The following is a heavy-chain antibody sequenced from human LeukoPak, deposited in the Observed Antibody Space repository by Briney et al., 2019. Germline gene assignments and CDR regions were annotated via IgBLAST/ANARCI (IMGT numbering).Heavy chain of an antibody. J-gene: IGHJ4*02. V-gene: IGHV1-18*01. CDR1: SYTFSSSG. D-gene: IGHD3-22*01. Sequence: ASVKVSCKASSYTFSSSGISWVRQAPGQGLEWMGWISGYNGNTNYAQKFQGRVTMTTDTSTSTAYMELRSLRSDGTAVYYCARGASSGYYGFLDYWGQGTLVIVSS. CDR2: ISGYNGNT. CDR3: ARGASSGYYGFLDY.